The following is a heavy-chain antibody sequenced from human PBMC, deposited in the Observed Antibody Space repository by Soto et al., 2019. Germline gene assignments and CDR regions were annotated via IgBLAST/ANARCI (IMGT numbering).Heavy chain of an antibody. CDR3: ARDHYGDYDS. CDR2: IDSDGTST. CDR1: GFTFSSYW. D-gene: IGHD4-17*01. J-gene: IGHJ5*01. Sequence: GGSLRLSCATSGFTFSSYWMHLVRQAPGKGLVWVSRIDSDGTSTTYADSVKGRFTISRDNAKNTLYLQMNSLRDEDTAVYYCARDHYGDYDSWGQGTLVTVSS. V-gene: IGHV3-74*01.